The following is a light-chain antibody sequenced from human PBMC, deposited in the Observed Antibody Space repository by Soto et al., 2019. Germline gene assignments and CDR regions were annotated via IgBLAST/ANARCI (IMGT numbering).Light chain of an antibody. Sequence: QSALTQPASVSGAPGQSITISCTGTSIDVGAYNLVSWYQHHPGKAPKLMIYEVSNRPSGVSNRFSGSKSGDTASLTISGLQAEDEADYYCSSYTTSSTYAFGTGTKVTVL. J-gene: IGLJ1*01. CDR2: EVS. V-gene: IGLV2-14*01. CDR1: SIDVGAYNL. CDR3: SSYTTSSTYA.